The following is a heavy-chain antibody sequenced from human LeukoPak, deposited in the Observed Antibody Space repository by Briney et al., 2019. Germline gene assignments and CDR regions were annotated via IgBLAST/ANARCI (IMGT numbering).Heavy chain of an antibody. D-gene: IGHD6-13*01. CDR2: IWDDGSNK. CDR3: ARGRVTPAADDAFDI. J-gene: IGHJ3*02. V-gene: IGHV3-33*01. Sequence: GRSLRLSCAASGFTFSSYGMHWVRQAPGKGLEWVAVIWDDGSNKYYADSVKGRFTISRDNSKNTLYLQMNSLRAEDTAVYYCARGRVTPAADDAFDIWGQGTMVTVSS. CDR1: GFTFSSYG.